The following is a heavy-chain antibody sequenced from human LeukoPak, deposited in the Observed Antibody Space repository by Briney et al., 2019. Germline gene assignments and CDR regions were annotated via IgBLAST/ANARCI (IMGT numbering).Heavy chain of an antibody. Sequence: GESLKISCKGSGYRFTSYWIGWVRQMPGKGLEWMGIIYPGDSDTRYSPSLQGQVTISADKSTSTAYLQWSSLKASDTAMYYCARVPSSIAARPLSYFDYWGQGTLVTVSS. J-gene: IGHJ4*02. V-gene: IGHV5-51*01. D-gene: IGHD6-6*01. CDR2: IYPGDSDT. CDR1: GYRFTSYW. CDR3: ARVPSSIAARPLSYFDY.